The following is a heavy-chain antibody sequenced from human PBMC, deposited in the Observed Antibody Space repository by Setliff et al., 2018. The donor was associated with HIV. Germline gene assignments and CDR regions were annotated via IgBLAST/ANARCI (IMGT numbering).Heavy chain of an antibody. V-gene: IGHV1-2*02. D-gene: IGHD6-13*01. J-gene: IGHJ4*02. CDR3: ARTLYSSSWYEEGYFGY. CDR2: INPNSGGT. CDR1: GYTFTGNY. Sequence: ASVKVSCKASGYTFTGNYIHWVRQAPGQGLEWMGWINPNSGGTNYEQKFQGRITMTRDTSISTAYMELSRLRSDDTALYYCARTLYSSSWYEEGYFGYWGQGTLVTVSS.